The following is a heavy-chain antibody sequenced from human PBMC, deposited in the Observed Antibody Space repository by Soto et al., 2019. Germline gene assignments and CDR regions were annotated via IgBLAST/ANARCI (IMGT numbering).Heavy chain of an antibody. J-gene: IGHJ3*01. CDR2: ILYIGTV. CDR3: AREVISPFHPGAEDAFDL. D-gene: IGHD2-21*01. Sequence: QVQLQEAGPGLVKPSQTLSLTCTVSGGSITSDNYFWSWIRQPPGKGLEWIGYILYIGTVYYRSSLKSRVTISTDTSNTHFPLNLNSVTAADTAMYYGAREVISPFHPGAEDAFDLWGQGTMVTVSS. CDR1: GGSITSDNYF. V-gene: IGHV4-30-4*01.